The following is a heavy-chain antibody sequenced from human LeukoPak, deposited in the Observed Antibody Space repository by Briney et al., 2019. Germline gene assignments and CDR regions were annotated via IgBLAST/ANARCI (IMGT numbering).Heavy chain of an antibody. V-gene: IGHV4-59*01. CDR1: GGSIKNYY. Sequence: SETLSLTCTVSGGSIKNYYWSWIRQPPGKGLEWIGYIYYSGSTNYNPSLKSRVTISIDTSKNQFSLKLSSVTAADTAVYYCASRVAGTSMDVWGQGTTVTVSS. D-gene: IGHD6-19*01. CDR2: IYYSGST. J-gene: IGHJ6*02. CDR3: ASRVAGTSMDV.